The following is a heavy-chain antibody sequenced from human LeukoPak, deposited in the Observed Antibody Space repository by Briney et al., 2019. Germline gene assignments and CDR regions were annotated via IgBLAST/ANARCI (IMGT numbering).Heavy chain of an antibody. Sequence: PGGSLRLSCAASGFTFTSYAMSWVRQAPGKGLGWVSAISSSGGSTYCADSVKGRFTISRDNSKNTLYLQMNSLRAEDTAVYYCAKPNSGYTAFHIWGQGTMVTVSS. V-gene: IGHV3-23*01. CDR1: GFTFTSYA. D-gene: IGHD3-22*01. J-gene: IGHJ3*02. CDR3: AKPNSGYTAFHI. CDR2: ISSSGGST.